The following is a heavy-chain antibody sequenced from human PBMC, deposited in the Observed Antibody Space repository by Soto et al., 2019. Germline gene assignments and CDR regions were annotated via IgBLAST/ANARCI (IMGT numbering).Heavy chain of an antibody. D-gene: IGHD3-22*01. CDR1: GFTFSSYA. CDR3: ARDYYKYYDSSGYYRSPAY. Sequence: PGGALRLSCAASGFTFSSYAMHWVRQAPGKGLEGVALISYDGRDKDYADSVKGRLTISRDNSRNTLFLQMNSLRAEDTAVYYCARDYYKYYDSSGYYRSPAYWGQGTLVTVSS. J-gene: IGHJ4*02. V-gene: IGHV3-30*04. CDR2: ISYDGRDK.